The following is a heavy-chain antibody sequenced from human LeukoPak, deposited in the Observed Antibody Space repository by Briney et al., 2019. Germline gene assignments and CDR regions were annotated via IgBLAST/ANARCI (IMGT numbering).Heavy chain of an antibody. V-gene: IGHV4-59*08. CDR2: VYYGGST. Sequence: SETLSLTCTVSGGSISSYYWSWIRQPPGKGLEWIGYVYYGGSTNYNPSLKSRVTISVDTSKNQFSLKLSSVTAADTAVYYCATSSSGWYYFDYWGQGTLVTVSS. CDR1: GGSISSYY. D-gene: IGHD6-19*01. J-gene: IGHJ4*02. CDR3: ATSSSGWYYFDY.